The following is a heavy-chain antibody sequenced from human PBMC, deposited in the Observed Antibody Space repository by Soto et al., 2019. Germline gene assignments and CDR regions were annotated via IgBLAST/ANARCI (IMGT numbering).Heavy chain of an antibody. Sequence: VQLVESGGGLVQPGGSLRLSGAASGSTFSSYWMHWVRQAPGKGLVWVSRINSDGSSTSYADSVKGRFTISRDNAKNTQYLQRNSLRAEDTAVYYCVRTSLVVAAATREDYWGQGTLVTVSS. CDR1: GSTFSSYW. V-gene: IGHV3-74*01. CDR3: VRTSLVVAAATREDY. D-gene: IGHD2-15*01. J-gene: IGHJ4*02. CDR2: INSDGSST.